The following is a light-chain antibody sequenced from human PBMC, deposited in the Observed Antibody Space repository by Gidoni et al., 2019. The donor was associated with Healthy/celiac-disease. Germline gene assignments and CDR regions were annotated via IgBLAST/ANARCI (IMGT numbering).Light chain of an antibody. Sequence: DIQMTQSPSSLSASVGDRVTITCRASQSISSYLNWYQQKPGEAPKLLIYAASSLQSGVPSRFSSSGSGTDFTLTISSLQPEDFATYYCQQCYSTPRTFGQGTKVEIK. V-gene: IGKV1-39*01. CDR2: AAS. CDR1: QSISSY. CDR3: QQCYSTPRT. J-gene: IGKJ1*01.